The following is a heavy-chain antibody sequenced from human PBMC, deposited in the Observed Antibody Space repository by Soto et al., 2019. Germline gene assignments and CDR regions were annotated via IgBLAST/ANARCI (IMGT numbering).Heavy chain of an antibody. CDR2: ISSSSSTI. J-gene: IGHJ6*02. V-gene: IGHV3-48*01. Sequence: GGSLRLSCAAFGFTFSSYSMNWVRQAPGKGLEWVPYISSSSSTIYYADSVKGRFTISRDNAKNSLYLQMNSLRAEDTAVYYCARDYYRFNSGYGFSMDVWGQGTTVTVSS. CDR1: GFTFSSYS. CDR3: ARDYYRFNSGYGFSMDV. D-gene: IGHD5-12*01.